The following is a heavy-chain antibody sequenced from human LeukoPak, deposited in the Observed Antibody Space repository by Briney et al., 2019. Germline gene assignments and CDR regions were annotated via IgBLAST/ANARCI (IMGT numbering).Heavy chain of an antibody. J-gene: IGHJ6*03. CDR1: GGSISSSSYY. V-gene: IGHV4-39*01. D-gene: IGHD3-3*01. Sequence: SETLSLTCTVSGGSISSSSYYWGWIRQPPGKGLEWIGSIYYSGSTYYNPSLKSRVTISVDTSKNQFSLKLSSVTAADTAVYYCARRVDFWSPPTWEGYYYMDVWGKGTTVTVSS. CDR3: ARRVDFWSPPTWEGYYYMDV. CDR2: IYYSGST.